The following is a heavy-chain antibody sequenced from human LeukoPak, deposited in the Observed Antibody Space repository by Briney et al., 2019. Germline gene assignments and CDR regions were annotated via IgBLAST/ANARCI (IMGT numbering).Heavy chain of an antibody. CDR2: IKYDGSEK. CDR3: ARFPGGRWGGDGFDI. D-gene: IGHD3-10*01. Sequence: GGSLRLSCAASGFTFSNYWMSWVRQAPGKGLEWVANIKYDGSEKYYEDSVKGRFTVSRDNAKNSLYLRMKSLRVEGTAVYYWARFPGGRWGGDGFDIWGQGTMVTVSS. J-gene: IGHJ3*02. V-gene: IGHV3-7*01. CDR1: GFTFSNYW.